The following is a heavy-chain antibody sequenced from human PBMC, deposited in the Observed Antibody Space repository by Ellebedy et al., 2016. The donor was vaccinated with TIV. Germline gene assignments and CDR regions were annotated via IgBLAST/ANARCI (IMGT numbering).Heavy chain of an antibody. Sequence: SETLSLXCAVYGGSFSGYFWSWIRQPPGKGLEWIGEINHSGSSNYNPSLKSRVTISVDTSKNQFSLKVRSVTAADTAVYYCARGAPGNNFWSGYYTNYFDPWGQGTLVTVSS. CDR2: INHSGSS. CDR3: ARGAPGNNFWSGYYTNYFDP. D-gene: IGHD3-3*01. J-gene: IGHJ5*02. V-gene: IGHV4-34*01. CDR1: GGSFSGYF.